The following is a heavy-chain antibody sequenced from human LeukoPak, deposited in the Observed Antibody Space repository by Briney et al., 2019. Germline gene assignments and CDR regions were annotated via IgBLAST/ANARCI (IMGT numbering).Heavy chain of an antibody. D-gene: IGHD1-26*01. CDR3: ARVPSPWSPRDAFDI. J-gene: IGHJ3*02. V-gene: IGHV6-1*01. Sequence: QTLSLTCAISGDSVSSNSATWNWIRQSPSRGLEWLGRTYYKSKWYSDYAVSVKSRITINSDTSKNHFSLQLNSVTPEDTAVYYCARVPSPWSPRDAFDIWGQGTMVTVSS. CDR1: GDSVSSNSAT. CDR2: TYYKSKWYS.